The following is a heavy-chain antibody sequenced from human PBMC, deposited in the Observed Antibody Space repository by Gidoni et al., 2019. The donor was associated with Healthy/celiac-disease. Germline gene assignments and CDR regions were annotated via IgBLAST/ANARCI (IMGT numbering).Heavy chain of an antibody. Sequence: QVQLVQSGAEVKKPGSSVKVSCKASGGPFSSYAISGVRQAPGQGLEWRGGIIPIFGTATYAKKFQGTVTINAYESTSTAYMELSSLRSEDTAVYYCARGGDSIISNGMDVWGQGTTVTVSS. CDR3: ARGGDSIISNGMDV. D-gene: IGHD2-21*02. CDR1: GGPFSSYA. CDR2: IIPIFGTA. V-gene: IGHV1-69*01. J-gene: IGHJ6*02.